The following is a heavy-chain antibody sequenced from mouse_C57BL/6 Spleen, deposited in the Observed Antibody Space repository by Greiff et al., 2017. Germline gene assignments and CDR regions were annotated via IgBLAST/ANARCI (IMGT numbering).Heavy chain of an antibody. CDR1: GYTFPSSW. V-gene: IGHV1-55*01. CDR2: IYPGSGST. D-gene: IGHD2-1*01. Sequence: VQLQQPGAELVKPGASVKMSCKASGYTFPSSWITWVKQRPGQGLEWIGDIYPGSGSTNYNEKFKSKATLTVDTSSSTAYMQLSSLTSEDSAVYYCARGGGNLAWFAYWGQGTLVTVSA. J-gene: IGHJ3*01. CDR3: ARGGGNLAWFAY.